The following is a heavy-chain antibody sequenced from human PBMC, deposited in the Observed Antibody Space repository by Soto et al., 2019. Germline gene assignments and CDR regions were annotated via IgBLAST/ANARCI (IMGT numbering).Heavy chain of an antibody. CDR2: ISAYNGNT. Sequence: ASVKVSCKASGGSFSTYGINWVRLAPGQGLEWMGWISAYNGNTNYAQKLQGRVTMTTDTSTSTAYMELRSLRSDDTAVYYCARDLYCSSTSCYYYGMDVWGQGTTVTVSS. J-gene: IGHJ6*02. CDR1: GGSFSTYG. CDR3: ARDLYCSSTSCYYYGMDV. D-gene: IGHD2-2*01. V-gene: IGHV1-18*01.